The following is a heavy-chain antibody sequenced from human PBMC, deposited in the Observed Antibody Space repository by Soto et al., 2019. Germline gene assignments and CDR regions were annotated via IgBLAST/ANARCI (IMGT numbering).Heavy chain of an antibody. CDR3: AKDAPNYDFWSGYSYYFDY. J-gene: IGHJ4*02. Sequence: EVQLLESGGGLVQPGGSLRLSCAASGFTFSSYAMSWVRQAPGKGLEWVSAISGSGGSTYYADSVKGRFTISRDNSKNTQFLHINNMRDEDTAVYYCAKDAPNYDFWSGYSYYFDYWGQGTLVTVSS. CDR2: ISGSGGST. V-gene: IGHV3-23*01. CDR1: GFTFSSYA. D-gene: IGHD3-3*01.